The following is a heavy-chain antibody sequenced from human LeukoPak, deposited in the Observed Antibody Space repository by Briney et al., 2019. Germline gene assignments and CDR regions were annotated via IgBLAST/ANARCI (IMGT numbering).Heavy chain of an antibody. CDR2: INANSGGT. CDR1: VYTFTGYY. V-gene: IGHV1-2*02. J-gene: IGHJ4*02. Sequence: ASVKVSCKASVYTFTGYYMHWVRQAPGQGLEWMGWINANSGGTNYAQKFQGRVTMTRDTSISTAYMELSRLRSDDTAVYYCARVSCSSTSCSTKLPFDHWGQGTLVTVSS. D-gene: IGHD2-2*01. CDR3: ARVSCSSTSCSTKLPFDH.